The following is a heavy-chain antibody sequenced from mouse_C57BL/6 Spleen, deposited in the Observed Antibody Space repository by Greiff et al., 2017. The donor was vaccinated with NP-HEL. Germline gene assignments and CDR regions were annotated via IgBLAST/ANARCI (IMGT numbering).Heavy chain of an antibody. CDR1: GYTFTSYW. D-gene: IGHD1-1*01. CDR3: ARGYYGSCYAMDC. V-gene: IGHV1-50*01. J-gene: IGHJ4*01. CDR2: IDPSDSYT. Sequence: QVQLQQPGAELVKPGASVKLSCKASGYTFTSYWMQWVKQRPGQGLEWIGEIDPSDSYTNYNQKFKGKATLTVDTSSSTAYMQLSSLTSEDSAVYYCARGYYGSCYAMDCWGQGTSVTVSS.